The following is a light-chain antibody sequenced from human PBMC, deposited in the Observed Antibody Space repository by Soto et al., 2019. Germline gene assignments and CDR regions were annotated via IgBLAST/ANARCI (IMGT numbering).Light chain of an antibody. CDR1: QGISSA. CDR2: AAS. CDR3: QQLGGT. Sequence: AIQLTQSPSSLSASVGDRVTITCRSSQGISSALAWYQQKPGKAPKLLIYAASSLESGVPSRFSCSGSGTDFTLTISSLQPEDFEPYYCQQLGGTFGGGTKVEIK. V-gene: IGKV1-13*02. J-gene: IGKJ4*01.